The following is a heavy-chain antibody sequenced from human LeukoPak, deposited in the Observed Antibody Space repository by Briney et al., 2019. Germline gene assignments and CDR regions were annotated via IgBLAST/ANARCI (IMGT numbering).Heavy chain of an antibody. CDR2: IYYSGST. J-gene: IGHJ5*02. V-gene: IGHV4-39*01. CDR3: AIVNLHNWFDP. CDR1: GGSISSSSYY. D-gene: IGHD1-14*01. Sequence: SETLSLTCTVSGGSISSSSYYWGWIRQPPGKGLEWIGSIYYSGSTYYNPSLKSRVTISVDTSKNQFSLKLSSVTAADTAVYYCAIVNLHNWFDPWGQGTLVTVSS.